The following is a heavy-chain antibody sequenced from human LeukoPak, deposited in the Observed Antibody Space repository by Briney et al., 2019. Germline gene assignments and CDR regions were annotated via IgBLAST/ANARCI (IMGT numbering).Heavy chain of an antibody. CDR1: GFTIDSFY. CDR3: ARASPGVVFNYFDY. D-gene: IGHD2-15*01. J-gene: IGHJ4*01. Sequence: GGSLRLSCVASGFTIDSFYMSWVRQAPGKGLEWVANIDEAGKDRYYADSVKGRFTISRDYTKNSVFLDMTSLRVEGTATYFCARASPGVVFNYFDYWGQGALVPVSS. CDR2: IDEAGKDR. V-gene: IGHV3-7*01.